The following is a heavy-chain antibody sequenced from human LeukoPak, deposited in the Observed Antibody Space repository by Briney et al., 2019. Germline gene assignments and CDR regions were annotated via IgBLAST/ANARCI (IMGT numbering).Heavy chain of an antibody. CDR3: ARGGRYYGSGSYYHFTYYFDY. CDR1: GGSFSGYY. J-gene: IGHJ4*02. Sequence: PSETLSLTCAVYGGSFSGYYWSWIRQPPGKGLEWIGEINHSGSTNYNPSLKSRVTISVDTSKNQFSLKLSSVTAADTAVYYCARGGRYYGSGSYYHFTYYFDYWGQGTLVTVSS. D-gene: IGHD3-10*01. CDR2: INHSGST. V-gene: IGHV4-34*01.